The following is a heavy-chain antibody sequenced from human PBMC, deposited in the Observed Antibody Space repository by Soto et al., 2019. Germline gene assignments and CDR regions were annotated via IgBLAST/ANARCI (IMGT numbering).Heavy chain of an antibody. D-gene: IGHD6-25*01. V-gene: IGHV4-34*01. CDR1: GGSFSGYY. CDR3: SRAISSAPSPGHNWFDP. Sequence: SETLSLTCAVFGGSFSGYYWYWIRQPPGKGLEWIGTINYSGSTNYNPSLKNRVTISVDTAKTQFSLNLSSVSAADTAVSYCSRAISSAPSPGHNWFDPWGQGTLVTVSS. CDR2: INYSGST. J-gene: IGHJ5*02.